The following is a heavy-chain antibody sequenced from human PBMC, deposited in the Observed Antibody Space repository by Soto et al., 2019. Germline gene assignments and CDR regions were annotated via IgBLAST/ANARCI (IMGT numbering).Heavy chain of an antibody. CDR1: VFIFSSYG. CDR2: IWHNGRNE. D-gene: IGHD2-21*02. CDR3: ARDQDVVVTGSAFDI. V-gene: IGHV3-33*01. J-gene: IGHJ3*02. Sequence: WGSLVLSCETSVFIFSSYGMHWVRQTPGKGLEWVALIWHNGRNEFYADSVKGRFSISRDNSRDTVYLQMNSLRADDTAVYYCARDQDVVVTGSAFDIWGQGTLVTVSS.